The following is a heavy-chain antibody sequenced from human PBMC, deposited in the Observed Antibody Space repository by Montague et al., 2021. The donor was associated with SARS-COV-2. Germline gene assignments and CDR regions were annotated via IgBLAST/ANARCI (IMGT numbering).Heavy chain of an antibody. CDR2: INPNSGGT. V-gene: IGHV1-2*04. CDR1: GYTFSDYY. Sequence: SVKVSCKASGYTFSDYYIHWARQAPGQGLEWMGWINPNSGGTDYAQNFQAWVTMTRDTSTSTAYMELSRLRSDDTAVYYCARMSSNSDDAFDIWGQGTMVTVSS. CDR3: ARMSSNSDDAFDI. D-gene: IGHD1-1*01. J-gene: IGHJ3*02.